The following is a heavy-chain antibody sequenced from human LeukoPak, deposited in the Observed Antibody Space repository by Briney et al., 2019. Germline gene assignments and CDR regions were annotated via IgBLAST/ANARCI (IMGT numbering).Heavy chain of an antibody. CDR3: ARGAGPSAATQSDDAFDI. J-gene: IGHJ3*02. V-gene: IGHV4-34*01. CDR2: INHSGST. CDR1: GGSFSGYY. Sequence: SETLSLTCAVYGGSFSGYYWSWIRLPPGKGLEWIGEINHSGSTNYNPSLKSRVTISVDTSKNQFSLKLSSVTAADTAVYYCARGAGPSAATQSDDAFDIWGQGTMVTVSS. D-gene: IGHD2-15*01.